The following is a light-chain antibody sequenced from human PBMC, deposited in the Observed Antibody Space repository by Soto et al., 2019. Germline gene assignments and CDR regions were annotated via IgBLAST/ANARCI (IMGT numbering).Light chain of an antibody. J-gene: IGKJ5*01. V-gene: IGKV3-11*01. CDR1: QSVRSH. Sequence: EIVFTQSPATLSLSPGERATLSCRGSQSVRSHLVWYQQKPGQTPRLLIYEASNRATGIPARFSGSGSGTDFTLTISSLEPEDFAVYYCQQRSDWPITFGQGTRLEIK. CDR3: QQRSDWPIT. CDR2: EAS.